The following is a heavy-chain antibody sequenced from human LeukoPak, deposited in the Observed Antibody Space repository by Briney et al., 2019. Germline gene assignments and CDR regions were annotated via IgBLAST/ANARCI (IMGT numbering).Heavy chain of an antibody. D-gene: IGHD4-17*01. CDR1: GDSVSSNSAA. V-gene: IGHV6-1*01. CDR2: TYYRSKWYN. J-gene: IGHJ4*02. Sequence: SQTLSLTCAISGDSVSSNSAAWNWIRQSPSRGLEWLGRTYYRSKWYNDYAVSVKSRITINPDTSKNQFSLQLNSVIPEDTAVYYCARESPMTTVSIVIDYWGQGTLVTVSS. CDR3: ARESPMTTVSIVIDY.